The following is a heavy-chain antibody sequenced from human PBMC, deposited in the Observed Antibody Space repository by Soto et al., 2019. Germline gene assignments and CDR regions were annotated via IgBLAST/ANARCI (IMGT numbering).Heavy chain of an antibody. CDR2: INPNSGGT. J-gene: IGHJ6*02. V-gene: IGHV1-2*02. Sequence: ASVKVSCKASGYTFTGYYMHWVRQAPGQGLEWMGWINPNSGGTNYAQKFQGRVTMTRDTSISTAYMELSRLRSDDTAVYYCARDHYEQGYYYYYGMDVWGQGTTVTVSS. D-gene: IGHD3-3*01. CDR1: GYTFTGYY. CDR3: ARDHYEQGYYYYYGMDV.